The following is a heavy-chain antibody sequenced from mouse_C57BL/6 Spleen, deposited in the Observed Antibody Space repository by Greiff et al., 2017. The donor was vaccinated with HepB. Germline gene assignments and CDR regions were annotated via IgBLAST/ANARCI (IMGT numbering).Heavy chain of an antibody. V-gene: IGHV5-4*01. D-gene: IGHD2-3*01. CDR2: ISDGGSYT. Sequence: EVKLMESGGGLVKPGGSLKLSCAASGFTFSSYAMSWVRQTPEKRLEWVATISDGGSYTYYPDNVKGRFTISRDNAKNNLYLQMSHLKSEDTAMYYCARDGYDGYYCFDYWGQGTTLTVSS. CDR3: ARDGYDGYYCFDY. CDR1: GFTFSSYA. J-gene: IGHJ2*01.